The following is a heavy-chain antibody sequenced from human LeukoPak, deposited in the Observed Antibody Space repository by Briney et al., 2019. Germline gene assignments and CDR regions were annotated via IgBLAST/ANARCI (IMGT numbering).Heavy chain of an antibody. V-gene: IGHV3-21*01. CDR1: GFTFSTYS. Sequence: PGDSLRLSCAASGFTFSTYSMNWVRQAPGKGREGVSAINSGSTQRYYADSVKGRFTIPRHNAKTSLYLQMTSLRAEDTAVYYCARFETRPHGSSTSCHAFDSWGQGTMVTVSS. CDR2: INSGSTQR. J-gene: IGHJ3*02. D-gene: IGHD2-2*01. CDR3: ARFETRPHGSSTSCHAFDS.